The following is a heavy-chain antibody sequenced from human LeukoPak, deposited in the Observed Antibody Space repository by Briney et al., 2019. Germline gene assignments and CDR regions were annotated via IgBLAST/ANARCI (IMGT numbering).Heavy chain of an antibody. Sequence: GGSLRLSRAASGFTFSSYSMNWVRQAPGKGLEWVSSISSSSSYIYYADSVKGRFTISRDNAKNSLYLQMNSLRAEDTAVYYCARGGDIVVVPVHFDYWGQGTLVTVSS. J-gene: IGHJ4*02. CDR1: GFTFSSYS. V-gene: IGHV3-21*01. CDR3: ARGGDIVVVPVHFDY. CDR2: ISSSSSYI. D-gene: IGHD2-2*01.